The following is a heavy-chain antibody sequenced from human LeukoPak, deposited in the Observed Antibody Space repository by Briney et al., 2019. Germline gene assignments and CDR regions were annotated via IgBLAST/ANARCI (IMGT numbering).Heavy chain of an antibody. Sequence: ASVKVSCKASGYTFTGYYMHWVRQAPGQGLEWMGWINPNSGGTNYAQKFQGSVTMTTDTSTSTAYMELRSLRSDDTAVYYCARDKSITVFGVVSNFDYGGQGTLVTVSS. V-gene: IGHV1-2*02. CDR2: INPNSGGT. CDR3: ARDKSITVFGVVSNFDY. J-gene: IGHJ4*02. D-gene: IGHD3-3*01. CDR1: GYTFTGYY.